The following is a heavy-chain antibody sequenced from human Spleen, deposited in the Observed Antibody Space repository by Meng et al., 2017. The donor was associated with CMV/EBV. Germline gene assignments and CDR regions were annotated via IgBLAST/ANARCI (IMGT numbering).Heavy chain of an antibody. Sequence: GESLKISCAASGFTVSSNYMSWVRQAPGKGLEWVSYLSFSGSTGYYADSVRGRFTISRDNAKNSLYLQMNSLRAEDTAMYYCARYNEGLFDYWGQGTLVTVSS. CDR3: ARYNEGLFDY. D-gene: IGHD1-14*01. J-gene: IGHJ4*02. V-gene: IGHV3-11*04. CDR2: LSFSGSTG. CDR1: GFTVSSNY.